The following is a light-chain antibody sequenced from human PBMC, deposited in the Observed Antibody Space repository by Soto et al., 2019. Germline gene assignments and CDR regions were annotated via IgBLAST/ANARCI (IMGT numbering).Light chain of an antibody. CDR1: QSISRQ. CDR3: LHYQRYWT. CDR2: QAS. J-gene: IGKJ1*01. V-gene: IGKV1-5*03. Sequence: DIQMTQSPSTLSASVGDRVSITCRASQSISRQLAWYQQKPGKAPNLLIYQASNLETGVPSRFTGSGSGTEFTLTISSLQPDDLAKYYCLHYQRYWTFGQGTKVEVK.